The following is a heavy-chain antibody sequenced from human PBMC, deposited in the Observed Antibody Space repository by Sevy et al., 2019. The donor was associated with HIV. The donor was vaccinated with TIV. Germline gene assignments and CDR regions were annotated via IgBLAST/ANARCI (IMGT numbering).Heavy chain of an antibody. V-gene: IGHV3-49*03. CDR3: TRRASRVYGDHLNLY. CDR2: IRSETYGETT. Sequence: GVLRLSCTASGFTFGDYAMSWFRQAPGRGLEWVGFIRSETYGETTEYAASVKGRFTVSRDDSKSIVYLQMNSLKTGDTAVYYCTRRASRVYGDHLNLYWGQGTLVTVSS. D-gene: IGHD2-21*02. CDR1: GFTFGDYA. J-gene: IGHJ4*02.